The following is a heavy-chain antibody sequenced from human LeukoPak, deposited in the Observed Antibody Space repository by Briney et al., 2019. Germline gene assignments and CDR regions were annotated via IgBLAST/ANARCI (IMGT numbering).Heavy chain of an antibody. D-gene: IGHD3-9*01. J-gene: IGHJ3*01. CDR2: INQDGTKK. V-gene: IGHV3-7*03. CDR3: ARDLSNKTLTTYYDVFDV. Sequence: GGSLRLSCAASGFTFNTYWMTWVRQAPGEGLEWVANINQDGTKKHYVDSVEGRFTISRDNARNSLCLQMNSLRAEDTAVYYCARDLSNKTLTTYYDVFDVWGQGSMVTVSS. CDR1: GFTFNTYW.